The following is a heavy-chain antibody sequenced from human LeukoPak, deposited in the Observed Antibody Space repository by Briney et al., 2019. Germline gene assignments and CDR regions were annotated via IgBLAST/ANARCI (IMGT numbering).Heavy chain of an antibody. CDR1: GYTFTSYG. V-gene: IGHV1-69*13. CDR3: ARDSKYEAPDAFDI. D-gene: IGHD2-2*01. J-gene: IGHJ3*02. Sequence: ASVKVSCKASGYTFTSYGSSWVRQAPGQGLEWMGGIIPIFGTANYAQKFQGRVTITADESTSTAYMELSSLRSEDTAVYYCARDSKYEAPDAFDIWGQGTMVTVSS. CDR2: IIPIFGTA.